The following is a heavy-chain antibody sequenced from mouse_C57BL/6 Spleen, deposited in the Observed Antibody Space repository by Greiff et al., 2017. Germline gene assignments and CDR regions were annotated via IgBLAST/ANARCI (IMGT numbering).Heavy chain of an antibody. CDR1: GYTFTDYY. CDR2: IFPGSGST. J-gene: IGHJ3*01. D-gene: IGHD2-4*01. V-gene: IGHV1-75*01. Sequence: QVHVKQSGPELVKPGASVKISCKASGYTFTDYYINWVKQRPGQGLEWIGWIFPGSGSTYYNEKFKGKATLTVDKSSSTAYMLLSSLTSEDSAVYFCARSDDYGPFAYWGQGTLVTVSA. CDR3: ARSDDYGPFAY.